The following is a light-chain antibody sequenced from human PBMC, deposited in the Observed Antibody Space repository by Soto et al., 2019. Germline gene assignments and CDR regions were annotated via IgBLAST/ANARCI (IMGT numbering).Light chain of an antibody. Sequence: EIVLTQSPGTLSLSPGERATLSCRASQSVSSSYLAWYQQKPGQAPRLLIYGASSRATGIPDRFSGSGSGTHITLTISRLEPEDFAVYYCRQYDSSPITFGQGTRLEIK. CDR1: QSVSSSY. J-gene: IGKJ5*01. CDR3: RQYDSSPIT. CDR2: GAS. V-gene: IGKV3-20*01.